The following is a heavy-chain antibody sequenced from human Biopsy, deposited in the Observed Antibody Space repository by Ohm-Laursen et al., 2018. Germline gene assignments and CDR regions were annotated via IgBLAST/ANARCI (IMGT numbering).Heavy chain of an antibody. V-gene: IGHV3-48*04. CDR2: IYGGGSPV. Sequence: SLRLSCAASGFDFSDYSMNWVRQAPGKGMEWISYIYGGGSPVSYADSVKGRFTISRDNAQNSLYLHMNSLRAEDAAVYYCARLNSGTYDASDLWGQGTMVSVSS. D-gene: IGHD1-26*01. J-gene: IGHJ3*01. CDR3: ARLNSGTYDASDL. CDR1: GFDFSDYS.